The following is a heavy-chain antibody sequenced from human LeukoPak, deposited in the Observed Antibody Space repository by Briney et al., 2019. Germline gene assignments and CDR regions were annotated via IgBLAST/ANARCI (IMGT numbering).Heavy chain of an antibody. D-gene: IGHD2/OR15-2a*01. Sequence: EASVKVSCKASGGTFSSYAISWVRQAPGQGLEWMGGIIPIFGTANYAQKFQGRVTITADESTSTAYMELSSLRAEDTAVYYCARSGPLFPRGDFDYWGQGTLVTVSS. CDR2: IIPIFGTA. V-gene: IGHV1-69*13. CDR1: GGTFSSYA. J-gene: IGHJ4*02. CDR3: ARSGPLFPRGDFDY.